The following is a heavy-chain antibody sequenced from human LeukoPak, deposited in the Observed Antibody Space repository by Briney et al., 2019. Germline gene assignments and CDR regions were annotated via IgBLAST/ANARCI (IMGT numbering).Heavy chain of an antibody. CDR3: ARGVRYCSSTSCYSGRYYYYYYMDV. V-gene: IGHV4-34*01. CDR1: GGSFSGYY. J-gene: IGHJ6*03. Sequence: SETLSLTCAVYGGSFSGYYWSWIRQPPGKGLEWIGEINHSGSTNYNPSLKSRVTISVDTSKNQFSLKLSSVTAADTAVYYCARGVRYCSSTSCYSGRYYYYYYMDVWGKGTTVTVSS. D-gene: IGHD2-2*01. CDR2: INHSGST.